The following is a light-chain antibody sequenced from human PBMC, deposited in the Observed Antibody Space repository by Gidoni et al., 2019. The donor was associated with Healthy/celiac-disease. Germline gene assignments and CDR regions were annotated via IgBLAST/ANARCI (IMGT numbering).Light chain of an antibody. V-gene: IGKV2-28*01. CDR1: QSLLHSNGYNY. Sequence: DIVMTQSPLSLPVTPGEPASISCGSSQSLLHSNGYNYLDWYLQKPGQSPQLLIYLGSNRASGVPDRFSGSGSGTDFTLKISRVEAEDVGVYYCMQALQTPGFGQGTKVEIK. CDR2: LGS. CDR3: MQALQTPG. J-gene: IGKJ1*01.